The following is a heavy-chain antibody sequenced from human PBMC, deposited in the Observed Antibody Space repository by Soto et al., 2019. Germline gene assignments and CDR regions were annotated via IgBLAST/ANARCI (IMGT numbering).Heavy chain of an antibody. CDR1: GGTFSSYT. Sequence: SVKVSCKASGGTFSSYTISWVRQAPGQGLEWMGRIIPILGIANYAQKFQGRVTITADKSTSTAYMELSSLRSEDTAVYYCAIGGTYYYDSGGYPVDWYFDLWGRGTLVTVSS. J-gene: IGHJ2*01. CDR3: AIGGTYYYDSGGYPVDWYFDL. D-gene: IGHD3-22*01. CDR2: IIPILGIA. V-gene: IGHV1-69*02.